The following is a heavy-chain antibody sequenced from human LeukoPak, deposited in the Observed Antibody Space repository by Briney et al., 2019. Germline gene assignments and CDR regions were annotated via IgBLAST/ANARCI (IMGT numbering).Heavy chain of an antibody. D-gene: IGHD3-22*01. J-gene: IGHJ4*02. Sequence: GGSLRLSCAASGFTFSSYEMNWVRQAPGKGLEWVSPISESGVGIYYTDSVKGRFTISRDNSKNTVYLQMNSLRVEDTAVYYCAKRRFDRSGYFFDYWGQGTLVTVSS. CDR1: GFTFSSYE. CDR2: ISESGVGI. V-gene: IGHV3-23*01. CDR3: AKRRFDRSGYFFDY.